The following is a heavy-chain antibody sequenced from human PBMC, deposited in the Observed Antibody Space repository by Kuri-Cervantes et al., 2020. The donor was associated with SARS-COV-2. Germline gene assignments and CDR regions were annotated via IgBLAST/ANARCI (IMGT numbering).Heavy chain of an antibody. CDR1: GFTFSSYS. Sequence: RGSLSLSCASSGFTFSSYSMNLVRQAPGKGLEWVSSISSSSSYIYYADSVKGRFTISRDNAKNSLYLQMNSLRAEDTAVYYCARGKRLYCSSTSCYRMSYYYYYMDVWGKGTTVTVSS. D-gene: IGHD2-2*02. J-gene: IGHJ6*03. CDR3: ARGKRLYCSSTSCYRMSYYYYYMDV. CDR2: ISSSSSYI. V-gene: IGHV3-21*01.